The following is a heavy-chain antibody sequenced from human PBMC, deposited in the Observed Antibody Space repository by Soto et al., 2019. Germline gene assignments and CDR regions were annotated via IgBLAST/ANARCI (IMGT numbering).Heavy chain of an antibody. V-gene: IGHV1-18*01. J-gene: IGHJ5*02. Sequence: QVQLVQSGAEVKKPGASVKVSCKASGYTFTSYGISWVRQAPGQGLEWMGWISAYNGNTNYAQKLQGRVTMTPDTSTSTAYMELSSLRSDDTAGYYCARMVLLWFGELLGWFDPWGQGTLVTVSS. CDR1: GYTFTSYG. D-gene: IGHD3-10*01. CDR2: ISAYNGNT. CDR3: ARMVLLWFGELLGWFDP.